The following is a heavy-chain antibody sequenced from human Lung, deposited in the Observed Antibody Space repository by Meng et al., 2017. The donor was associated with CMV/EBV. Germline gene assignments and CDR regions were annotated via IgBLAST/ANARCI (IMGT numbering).Heavy chain of an antibody. J-gene: IGHJ6*01. Sequence: SXTLSLXCTVSGGSISSYYWSWIRQPPGKGLEWIGYIYYSGSTNYNPSLKSRVTISVDTSKNQFSLKLSSVTAADTAVYYCASVTGSSDSSGYYYYYGMDVWXQGNXVNGAS. CDR3: ASVTGSSDSSGYYYYYGMDV. D-gene: IGHD3-22*01. CDR2: IYYSGST. V-gene: IGHV4-59*01. CDR1: GGSISSYY.